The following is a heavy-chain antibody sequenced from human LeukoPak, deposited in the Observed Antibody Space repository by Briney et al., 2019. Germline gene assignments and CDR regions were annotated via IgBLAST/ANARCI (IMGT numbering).Heavy chain of an antibody. CDR3: ARALRYYSDSSGYAFDY. CDR2: IIPIFRTA. V-gene: IGHV1-69*13. CDR1: GVSLKSFA. D-gene: IGHD3-22*01. J-gene: IGHJ4*02. Sequence: SVNASYQPSGVSLKSFALMGLRQAPGQGHEWMGGIIPIFRTANYAQNVQGRVTITADGSTSTAYMDLSSLRSEDTAVYFCARALRYYSDSSGYAFDYWGQGTLVTVSS.